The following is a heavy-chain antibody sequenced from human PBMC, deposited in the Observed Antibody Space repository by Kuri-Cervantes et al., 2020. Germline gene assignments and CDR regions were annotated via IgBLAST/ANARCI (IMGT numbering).Heavy chain of an antibody. V-gene: IGHV3-23*01. J-gene: IGHJ4*02. CDR3: AKLGARG. CDR2: ISSSGGNT. D-gene: IGHD3-16*01. Sequence: LSLTCAASGFTFSHHAMHWVRQAPGKGLEWVSTISSSGGNTYYADSVKGRFTISRDNSKNTLYLQMNSLRAEDTAVYYCAKLGARGWGQGTLVTVSS. CDR1: GFTFSHHA.